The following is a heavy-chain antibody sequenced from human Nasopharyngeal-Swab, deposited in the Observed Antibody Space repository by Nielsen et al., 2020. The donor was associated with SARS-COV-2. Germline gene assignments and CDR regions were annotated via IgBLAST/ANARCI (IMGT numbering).Heavy chain of an antibody. CDR3: VGSSWYGDYYYYYGMDV. D-gene: IGHD6-13*01. V-gene: IGHV4-39*07. CDR1: GGSISSSSYH. Sequence: GSLRLSCTVSGGSISSSSYHWGWIRQPPGKGLEWIGSIYYSGSTYYNPSLKSRVTISVDTSKNQFSLKLSSVTAADTAVYYCVGSSWYGDYYYYYGMDVWGQGTTVTVSS. J-gene: IGHJ6*02. CDR2: IYYSGST.